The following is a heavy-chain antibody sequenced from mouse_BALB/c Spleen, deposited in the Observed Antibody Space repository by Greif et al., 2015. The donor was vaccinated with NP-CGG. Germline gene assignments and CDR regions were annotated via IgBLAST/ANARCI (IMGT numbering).Heavy chain of an antibody. CDR1: GYTFTSYW. Sequence: VQLQQSGAELVRPGASVKLSCKASGYTFTSYWINWVKQRPGQGLEWIGNIYPSDSYTNYNQKFKDKATLTVDKSSSTAYMQLSSPTSEDSAVYYCTRFGNYWYFDVWGAGTTVTVSS. CDR2: IYPSDSYT. V-gene: IGHV1-69*02. D-gene: IGHD2-1*01. CDR3: TRFGNYWYFDV. J-gene: IGHJ1*01.